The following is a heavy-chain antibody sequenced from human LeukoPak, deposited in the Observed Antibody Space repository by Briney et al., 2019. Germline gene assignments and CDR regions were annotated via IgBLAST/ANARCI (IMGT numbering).Heavy chain of an antibody. J-gene: IGHJ4*02. CDR1: GFTFTDYY. V-gene: IGHV3-11*01. CDR3: ARGVLPTTQTIDY. CDR2: FAGDGRTK. D-gene: IGHD2/OR15-2a*01. Sequence: GGSLRLACAASGFTFTDYYMSWIRQAPGKGLEWVSYFAGDGRTKYYADSVKGRFTISRDNAKNSLYLQMSSLRAEDTAVYYCARGVLPTTQTIDYWGQGTLVTVSS.